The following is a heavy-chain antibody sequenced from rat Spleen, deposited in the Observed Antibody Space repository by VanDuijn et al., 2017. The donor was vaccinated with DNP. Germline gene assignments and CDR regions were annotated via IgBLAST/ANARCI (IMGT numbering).Heavy chain of an antibody. D-gene: IGHD1-11*01. J-gene: IGHJ2*01. CDR1: GFTFSDYN. V-gene: IGHV5S10*01. CDR3: TTDFERGY. CDR2: IIHDGKRT. Sequence: EVQLVESGGGLVQPGRSRKLSCAASGFTFSDYNMAWVRQAPKKGLEWVATIIHDGKRTYYGDSVKGRFTISRDNAKTTLYLQMDSLRSEDTATYYCTTDFERGYWGQGVMVTVSS.